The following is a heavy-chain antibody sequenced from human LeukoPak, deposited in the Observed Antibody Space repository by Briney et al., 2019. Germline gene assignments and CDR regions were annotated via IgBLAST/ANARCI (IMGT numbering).Heavy chain of an antibody. V-gene: IGHV4-59*08. Sequence: TSETLSLTCTVSGGSISSYYWSWIRQPPGKGLEWIGYIYYSGSTNYNPSLKSRVTTSLDTSKNQFSLKLSSVTAADTAVYYCAGHHPRNTVDFWGQGTLVTVSS. CDR1: GGSISSYY. CDR3: AGHHPRNTVDF. D-gene: IGHD2/OR15-2a*01. J-gene: IGHJ4*02. CDR2: IYYSGST.